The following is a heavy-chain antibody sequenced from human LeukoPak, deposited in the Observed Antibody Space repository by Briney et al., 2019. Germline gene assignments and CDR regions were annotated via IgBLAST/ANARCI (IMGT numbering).Heavy chain of an antibody. J-gene: IGHJ4*02. CDR3: ARVVQDYGDYYFDY. V-gene: IGHV3-21*01. CDR1: GFTFSRYS. D-gene: IGHD4-17*01. Sequence: GGSLRLSCADSGFTFSRYSMNWVRQAPGKGLEWVSSISRSRSYIYYTDSVKGRFSISRDNAKNSLYLQVNSLRAEDTAVYYCARVVQDYGDYYFDYWGQGTLVTVSS. CDR2: ISRSRSYI.